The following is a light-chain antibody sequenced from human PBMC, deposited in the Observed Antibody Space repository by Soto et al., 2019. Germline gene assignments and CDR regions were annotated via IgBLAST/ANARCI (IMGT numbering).Light chain of an antibody. CDR3: HQYNTGLRT. Sequence: TVMTQSPATLSMSPGDRAALSCSASLNVATNMAWYQQKPGQAPRLLIYGASIRATGVPARFTGSGSGTEFTLTINNLKAEDFAVYYCHQYNTGLRTFGRGTRVEV. CDR2: GAS. J-gene: IGKJ1*01. V-gene: IGKV3-15*01. CDR1: LNVATN.